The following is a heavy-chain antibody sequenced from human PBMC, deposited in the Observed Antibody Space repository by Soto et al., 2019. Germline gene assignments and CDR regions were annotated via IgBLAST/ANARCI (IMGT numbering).Heavy chain of an antibody. CDR1: GFTFISYG. J-gene: IGHJ6*02. CDR2: LSCSGDTT. CDR3: AKGTQFCYDYAMDD. V-gene: IGHV3-23*01. Sequence: GGSLRLSCAASGFTFISYGMNGVRQAPGKGLEWVSALSCSGDTTYYADSVRGRFSISRDNSKTTPYLQMTSLRGQDTAVYYCAKGTQFCYDYAMDDWGQGTTVTVSS.